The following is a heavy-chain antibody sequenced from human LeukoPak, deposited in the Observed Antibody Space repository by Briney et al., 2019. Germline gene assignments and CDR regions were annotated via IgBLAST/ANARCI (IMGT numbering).Heavy chain of an antibody. CDR2: INEDGRGK. Sequence: GGSLRLSCAASGFTFSSYWMSWVRQAPGKGLEGVAIINEDGRGKSYVDSVRGRFTISRDNAKSSLYLQMNNLRAEDTAVYYCAKTCCGGTSCSKSGDWFDPRGQGTLVTVSS. D-gene: IGHD2-2*01. CDR3: AKTCCGGTSCSKSGDWFDP. J-gene: IGHJ5*02. V-gene: IGHV3-7*05. CDR1: GFTFSSYW.